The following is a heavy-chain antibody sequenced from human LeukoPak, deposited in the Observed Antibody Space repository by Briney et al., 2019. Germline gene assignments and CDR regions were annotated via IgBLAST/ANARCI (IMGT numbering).Heavy chain of an antibody. CDR1: GLIFSDHA. CDR2: ITGSGGSI. V-gene: IGHV3-23*01. CDR3: AHPSTPDYGGLDY. D-gene: IGHD4-17*01. J-gene: IGHJ4*02. Sequence: GGSLRLSCAASGLIFSDHAMSWVRQPPGKGLEWVSAITGSGGSIYYADSVRGRFTISRDNSKNTLYLQMSSLRAEDTAIYYCAHPSTPDYGGLDYWGQGTLVTVSS.